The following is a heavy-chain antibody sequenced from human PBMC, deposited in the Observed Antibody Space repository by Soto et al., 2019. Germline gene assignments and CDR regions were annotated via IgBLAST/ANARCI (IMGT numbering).Heavy chain of an antibody. CDR2: ISGSGGST. CDR3: PKDRSIAAAESWFDP. D-gene: IGHD6-13*01. V-gene: IGHV3-23*01. J-gene: IGHJ5*01. CDR1: GFTFSSYA. Sequence: GGSLRLSCAASGFTFSSYAMSWVRQAPGKGLEWVSAISGSGGSTYYVDSVKGRFTISRDNSKNTLYLQMNSLRAEDTAVYYCPKDRSIAAAESWFDPWGQGTLVTVYS.